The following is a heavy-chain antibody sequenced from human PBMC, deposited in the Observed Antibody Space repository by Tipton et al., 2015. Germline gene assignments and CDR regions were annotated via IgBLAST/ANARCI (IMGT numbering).Heavy chain of an antibody. Sequence: GLVKPSETLSLTCAVYGGSFSGYYWSWIRQPPGEELEWIGYIQYSGSTNYNPSLKSRVTISVDTSKTQFSLKMSSVTASDTAVYYCARARGRHGGLFDSWGQGILVTVSS. D-gene: IGHD4-23*01. CDR1: GGSFSGYY. CDR2: IQYSGST. J-gene: IGHJ4*02. CDR3: ARARGRHGGLFDS. V-gene: IGHV4-59*01.